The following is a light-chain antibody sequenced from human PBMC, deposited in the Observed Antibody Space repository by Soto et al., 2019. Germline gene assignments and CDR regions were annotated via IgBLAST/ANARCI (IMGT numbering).Light chain of an antibody. V-gene: IGKV1-39*01. Sequence: IRMTQSPSSLSASVGDRVTITCWASQSISSYLNWYQQKPGKAPKLLIYAASSLQSGVPSRLSGSGYGTDLTITISSMQTEDFETYYCQQSYSNPQTFGHGTKVDIK. J-gene: IGKJ1*01. CDR2: AAS. CDR1: QSISSY. CDR3: QQSYSNPQT.